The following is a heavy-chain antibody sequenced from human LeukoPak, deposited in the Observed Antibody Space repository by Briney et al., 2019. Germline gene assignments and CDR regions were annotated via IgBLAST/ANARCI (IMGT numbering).Heavy chain of an antibody. CDR2: IYYSGST. CDR3: AINTSGYYPGDFDY. Sequence: SETLSLTCTVSGGSISSSCYYWGWIRQPPGKGLEWIGSIYYSGSTYYNPSLKSRVTISVDTSKNQFSLKLSSVTAADTAVYYCAINTSGYYPGDFDYWGQGTLVTVSS. D-gene: IGHD3-22*01. J-gene: IGHJ4*02. V-gene: IGHV4-39*07. CDR1: GGSISSSCYY.